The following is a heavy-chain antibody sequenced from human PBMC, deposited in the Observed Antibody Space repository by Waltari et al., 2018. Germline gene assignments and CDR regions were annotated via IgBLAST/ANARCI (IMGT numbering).Heavy chain of an antibody. V-gene: IGHV1-69*05. J-gene: IGHJ4*02. D-gene: IGHD1-7*01. CDR2: IIPIFGTA. CDR1: GGTISSYA. CDR3: ARANWNYGEMEDY. Sequence: QVQLVQSGAEVKKPGSSVTVSCQASGGTISSYAISWVRQAPGQGLEWMGGIIPIFGTANYAQKFQGRVTITTDESTSTAYMELSSLRSEDTAVYYCARANWNYGEMEDYWGQGTLVTVSS.